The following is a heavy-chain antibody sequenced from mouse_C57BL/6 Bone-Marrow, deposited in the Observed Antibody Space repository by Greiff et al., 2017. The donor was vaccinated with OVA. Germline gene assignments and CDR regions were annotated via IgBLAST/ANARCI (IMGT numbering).Heavy chain of an antibody. D-gene: IGHD1-1*01. J-gene: IGHJ4*01. CDR3: ARSLIRGAMDY. CDR1: GFTFTDYY. CDR2: IRNKANGYTT. Sequence: EVQRVESGGGLVQPGGSLSLSCAASGFTFTDYYMSWVRQPPGKALEWLGFIRNKANGYTTEYSASVKGRFTISRDNSQSILYLQMNALRAEDSATYYCARSLIRGAMDYWGQGTSVTVSS. V-gene: IGHV7-3*01.